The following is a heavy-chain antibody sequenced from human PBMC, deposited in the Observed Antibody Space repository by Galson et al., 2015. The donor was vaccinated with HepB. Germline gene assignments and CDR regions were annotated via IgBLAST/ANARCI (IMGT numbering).Heavy chain of an antibody. Sequence: SVKVSCKASGYTFTSYDINWVRQATGQGLEWMGWMNPNSGNTGYAQKFQGRVTMTRNTSISTAYMELSSLRSEGTAVYYCARETKAVSNFGIVISPLFHFRFDLWGPRTTV. J-gene: IGHJ6*02. CDR2: MNPNSGNT. CDR3: ARETKAVSNFGIVISPLFHFRFDL. V-gene: IGHV1-8*01. D-gene: IGHD3-3*01. CDR1: GYTFTSYD.